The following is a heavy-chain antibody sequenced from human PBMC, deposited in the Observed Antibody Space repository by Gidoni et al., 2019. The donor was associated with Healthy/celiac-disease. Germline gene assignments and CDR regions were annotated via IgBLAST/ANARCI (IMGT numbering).Heavy chain of an antibody. CDR2: INAGNGNT. V-gene: IGHV1-3*01. CDR1: GYTFTSYA. CDR3: ARDHLPVSARYNWFDP. J-gene: IGHJ5*02. D-gene: IGHD3-3*01. Sequence: QVQLVQSGAEVKKPGASVKVSCKASGYTFTSYAMHWVRQAPGQRLEWMGWINAGNGNTKYSQKFQGRVTITRDTSASTAYMELSSLRSEDTAVYYCARDHLPVSARYNWFDPWGQGTLVTVSS.